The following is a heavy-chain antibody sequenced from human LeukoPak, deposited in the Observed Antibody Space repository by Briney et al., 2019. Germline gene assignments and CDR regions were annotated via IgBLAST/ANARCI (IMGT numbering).Heavy chain of an antibody. Sequence: GGSLRLSCAASGFTVSSNYMSWVRQAPGKGLEWVSVIYRGGSTYYADSVKGRFTISRHNSKNTLYLQMNRLRAEDTAVYYCARESSSSWYEGWNYYYYRMDVWGQGTTVTVSS. V-gene: IGHV3-53*04. D-gene: IGHD6-13*01. CDR1: GFTVSSNY. CDR2: IYRGGST. J-gene: IGHJ6*02. CDR3: ARESSSSWYEGWNYYYYRMDV.